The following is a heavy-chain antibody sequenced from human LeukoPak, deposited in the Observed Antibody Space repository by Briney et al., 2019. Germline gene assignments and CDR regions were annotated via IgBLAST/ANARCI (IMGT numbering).Heavy chain of an antibody. CDR1: GYTFTSYY. J-gene: IGHJ4*02. CDR2: INPSGGST. CDR3: AREVLEGYSYDASFDY. D-gene: IGHD5-18*01. V-gene: IGHV1-46*01. Sequence: GASVKVSCKASGYTFTSYYMHWVRQAPGQGPEWMGIINPSGGSTSYAQKFQGRVTMTRDTSTSTVYMELSSLRAEDTAVYYCAREVLEGYSYDASFDYWGQGTLVTVSS.